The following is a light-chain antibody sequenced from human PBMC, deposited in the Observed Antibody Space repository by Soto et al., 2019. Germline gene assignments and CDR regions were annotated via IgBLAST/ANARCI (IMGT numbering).Light chain of an antibody. CDR3: CSYAGSSTAVV. V-gene: IGLV2-23*01. CDR2: EGS. J-gene: IGLJ2*01. Sequence: QSALTQPASVSGSPGQSITISCTGTSSDVGSYNLVSWYQQHPGKAPKLMIYEGSKRPSGVSNRFSGYKSGNTASLTIAGLQAEDEADYYGCSYAGSSTAVVFGGGTKLTVL. CDR1: SSDVGSYNL.